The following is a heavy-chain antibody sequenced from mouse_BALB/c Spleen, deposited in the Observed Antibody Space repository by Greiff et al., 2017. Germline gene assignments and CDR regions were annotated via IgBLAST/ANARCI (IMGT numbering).Heavy chain of an antibody. CDR1: GFSLTSYG. Sequence: QVQLQQSGPGLVAPSQSLSITCTVSGFSLTSYGVHWVRQPPGKGLEWLGVIWAGGSTNYNSALMSRLSISKDNSKSQVFLKMNSLQTDDTAMYYCARDPAYYRDGCAYGGQGTLVTVSA. V-gene: IGHV2-9*02. J-gene: IGHJ3*01. CDR2: IWAGGST. CDR3: ARDPAYYRDGCAY. D-gene: IGHD2-14*01.